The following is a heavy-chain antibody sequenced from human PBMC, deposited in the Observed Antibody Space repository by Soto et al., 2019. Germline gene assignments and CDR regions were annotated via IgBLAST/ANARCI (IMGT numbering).Heavy chain of an antibody. CDR2: INPTNGDT. V-gene: IGHV1-2*02. CDR3: ARIAPYCSGGSCPSDAFEI. J-gene: IGHJ3*02. D-gene: IGHD2-15*01. CDR1: GYTLTDYY. Sequence: VKVSFKSSGYTLTDYYVHWVRQAPEQGLEWMGWINPTNGDTNYVQKFQGRVTMTRDTSIITAYMELSRLRSDDTAMYFCARIAPYCSGGSCPSDAFEISGQGTMVIVS.